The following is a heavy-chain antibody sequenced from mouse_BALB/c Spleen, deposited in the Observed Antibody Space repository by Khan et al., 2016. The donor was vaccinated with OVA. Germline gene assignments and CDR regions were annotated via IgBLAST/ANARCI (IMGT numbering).Heavy chain of an antibody. J-gene: IGHJ3*01. CDR3: ASHLTGSFAY. D-gene: IGHD4-1*01. CDR1: GFTFSSYS. CDR2: ISSGGDYT. Sequence: EVELVESGGDLVKPGGSLKLSCAASGFTFSSYSMSWVRQTPDKRLEWVATISSGGDYTYYPDSVKGRFTISRDNAKNTLYLQMSSLKSEDTAMCYCASHLTGSFAYWGQGTRVTVSA. V-gene: IGHV5-6*01.